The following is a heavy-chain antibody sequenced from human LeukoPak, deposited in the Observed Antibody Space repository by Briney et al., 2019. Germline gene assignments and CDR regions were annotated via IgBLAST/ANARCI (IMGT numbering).Heavy chain of an antibody. D-gene: IGHD4-17*01. Sequence: GGSLRLSCAASGFTFSSYGMHWVRQAPGKGLEWVAVIWYGGSNKYYADSVKGRFTISRDNSKNTLYLQMNSLRAEDTAVYYCAKGLDYGDIYFDYWGQGTLVTVSS. J-gene: IGHJ4*02. CDR3: AKGLDYGDIYFDY. CDR1: GFTFSSYG. CDR2: IWYGGSNK. V-gene: IGHV3-30*02.